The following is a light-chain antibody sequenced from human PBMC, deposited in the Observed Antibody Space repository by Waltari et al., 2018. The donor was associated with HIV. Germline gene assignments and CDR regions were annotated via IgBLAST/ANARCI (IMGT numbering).Light chain of an antibody. J-gene: IGKJ3*01. CDR2: SAS. Sequence: DIQMTQSPSFVSASVGDRVTITCRASQSIGNSLAWYQQKPGQAPKLLINSASSLQSGVQSRFSDSGSGTDFTLTINSLQPEDFTTYYCQQCNSFPFTFGPGTKVDVK. CDR3: QQCNSFPFT. CDR1: QSIGNS. V-gene: IGKV1-12*02.